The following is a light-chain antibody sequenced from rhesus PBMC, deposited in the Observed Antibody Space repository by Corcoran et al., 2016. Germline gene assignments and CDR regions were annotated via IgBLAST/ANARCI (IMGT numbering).Light chain of an antibody. J-gene: IGKJ2*01. V-gene: IGKV2-72*01. CDR2: GGS. CDR1: QSLLHSNGNTY. Sequence: DIVMTQTPLSLPITPGEPASISCRSSQSLLHSNGNTYLHWYLKKPGQSPQLLIYGGSNRASGVPDRVSGGGSGTVFTLKISKVEAEDVGVYYCVQAIAFPYSFGQGTKVEIK. CDR3: VQAIAFPYS.